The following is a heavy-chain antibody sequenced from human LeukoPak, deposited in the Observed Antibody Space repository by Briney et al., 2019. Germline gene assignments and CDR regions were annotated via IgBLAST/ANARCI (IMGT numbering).Heavy chain of an antibody. D-gene: IGHD1-1*01. Sequence: PSETLSLTCTVSRGSICGTGFYRAWIRQPPGKGLEWIGSIFYNGNTYHNPSLKSRVTMSVDTSKEQFSLKLSSVTAADTAVYSCARALVLEGWFDPWGQGILVIVSS. V-gene: IGHV4-39*01. J-gene: IGHJ5*02. CDR3: ARALVLEGWFDP. CDR2: IFYNGNT. CDR1: RGSICGTGFY.